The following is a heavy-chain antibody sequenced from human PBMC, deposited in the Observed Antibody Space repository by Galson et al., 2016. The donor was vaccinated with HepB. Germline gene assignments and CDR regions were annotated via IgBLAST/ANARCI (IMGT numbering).Heavy chain of an antibody. CDR1: TFMFSSYT. CDR2: ISHDGSNK. J-gene: IGHJ6*02. CDR3: ARDVLRYFDWLLSYGMDV. V-gene: IGHV3-30*04. Sequence: SLRLSCAASTFMFSSYTMHWVRQAPGKGLEWVAFISHDGSNKYYADSVKGRFTISRDNSKNTLYVQLNSLRVEDTAVYYCARDVLRYFDWLLSYGMDVWGQGTTVTVSS. D-gene: IGHD3-9*01.